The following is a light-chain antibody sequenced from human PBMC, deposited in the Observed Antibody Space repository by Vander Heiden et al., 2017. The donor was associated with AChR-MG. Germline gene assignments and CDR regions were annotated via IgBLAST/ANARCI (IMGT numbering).Light chain of an antibody. CDR2: NNN. V-gene: IGLV1-47*02. Sequence: QSVPTQPPSTSGTPGQGVTISCSGSSSNIGRNYGYWYQQLPGTAPKLLIFNNNQRPSGVPDRFSGSKSGTSASLAISGLRSEDEADDYCAEWDDSLSGEVFGTGTKVTVL. CDR3: AEWDDSLSGEV. CDR1: SSNIGRNY. J-gene: IGLJ1*01.